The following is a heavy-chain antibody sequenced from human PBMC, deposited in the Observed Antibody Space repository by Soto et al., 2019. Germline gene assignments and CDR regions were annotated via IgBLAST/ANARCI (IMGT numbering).Heavy chain of an antibody. J-gene: IGHJ6*02. CDR3: TRHLGGYGPDYYYYGMDV. CDR2: IRSKANSYAT. D-gene: IGHD5-12*01. CDR1: GFTFSGSA. Sequence: EVQLVESGGGLVQPGGSLKLSCAASGFTFSGSAMHWVRQASGKGLEWVGRIRSKANSYATAYAASVKGRFTISRDDSKNTAYLQMNSLKTEDTAVYYCTRHLGGYGPDYYYYGMDVWGQGTTVTVSS. V-gene: IGHV3-73*02.